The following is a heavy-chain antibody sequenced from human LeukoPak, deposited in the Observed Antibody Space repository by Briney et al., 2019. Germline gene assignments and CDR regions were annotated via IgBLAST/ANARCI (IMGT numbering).Heavy chain of an antibody. D-gene: IGHD2-2*01. J-gene: IGHJ6*03. CDR3: AKHWSYCSTTSCFFNYYYYYMDV. CDR1: GFTFSSHA. CDR2: IIGSGDST. Sequence: GGSLRLSCAASGFTFSSHAMNWVRQAPGKGLEWVSGIIGSGDSTYYADSVKGRFTISRDNSKNTLYLQMNSLRVEDTAVYYCAKHWSYCSTTSCFFNYYYYYMDVWGKGTTVTVSS. V-gene: IGHV3-23*01.